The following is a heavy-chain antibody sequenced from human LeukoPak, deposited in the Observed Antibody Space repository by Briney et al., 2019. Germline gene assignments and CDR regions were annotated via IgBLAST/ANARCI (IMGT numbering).Heavy chain of an antibody. Sequence: ASVKVSCKASGGTFSSYAISWVRQAPGQGLEWMERIIPILGIANYAQKFQGRVTITADKSTSTAYMELSSLRSEDTAVYYCARSGSSSWSDYWGQGTLVTVSS. CDR2: IIPILGIA. D-gene: IGHD6-13*01. CDR1: GGTFSSYA. J-gene: IGHJ4*02. CDR3: ARSGSSSWSDY. V-gene: IGHV1-69*04.